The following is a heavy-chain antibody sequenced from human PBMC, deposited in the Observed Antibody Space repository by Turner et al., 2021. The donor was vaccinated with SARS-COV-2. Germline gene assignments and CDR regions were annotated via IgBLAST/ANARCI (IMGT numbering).Heavy chain of an antibody. CDR2: IYWNDGK. CDR1: GFSISTSRVG. Sequence: QITLKESGPTLVKPTQTLTLACTFSGFSISTSRVGVGWIRQPPGKALEWLALIYWNDGKRYSPSLKSRLTITKDTSKNPVVLTMTNMDPVDTATYYCAHSEVSGFAEANFDYWGQGTLVTVSS. V-gene: IGHV2-5*01. CDR3: AHSEVSGFAEANFDY. D-gene: IGHD3-10*01. J-gene: IGHJ4*02.